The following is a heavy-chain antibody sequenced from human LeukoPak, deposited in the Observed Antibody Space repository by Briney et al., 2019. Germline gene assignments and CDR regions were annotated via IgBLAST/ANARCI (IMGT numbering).Heavy chain of an antibody. Sequence: PSETLSLTCSVSGGSINSYYWKWIRQPPGKGLEWIGYVSYSGNTNYSPSLKSRVTISVDTSKNQLSLNLRSVTAADTAVYYCARAGSSGWYGEYWGQGTLVTVST. CDR1: GGSINSYY. V-gene: IGHV4-59*01. CDR2: VSYSGNT. D-gene: IGHD6-19*01. CDR3: ARAGSSGWYGEY. J-gene: IGHJ4*02.